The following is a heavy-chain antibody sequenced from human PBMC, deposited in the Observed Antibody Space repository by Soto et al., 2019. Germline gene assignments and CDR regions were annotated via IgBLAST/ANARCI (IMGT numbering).Heavy chain of an antibody. CDR3: ASPARNYDFWSGYSFDI. J-gene: IGHJ3*02. CDR2: INAGNGNT. V-gene: IGHV1-3*01. D-gene: IGHD3-3*01. Sequence: GALVKVSCKASGYSFTSYAMHWVRQAPGQSLEWMGWINAGNGNTKYSQKFQGRVTITRNTSISTAYMELSSLRSEDTAVYYCASPARNYDFWSGYSFDIWGQGTMVTVSS. CDR1: GYSFTSYA.